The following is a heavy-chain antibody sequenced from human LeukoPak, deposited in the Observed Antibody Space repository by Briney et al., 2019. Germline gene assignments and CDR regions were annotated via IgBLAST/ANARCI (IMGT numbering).Heavy chain of an antibody. Sequence: SQTLSLTCTVSGGSIGSATGNYYWSWIRQPAGKGLEWIGRIYTRDSTYYNPSLKSRVTISLDTSKNQFSLNLNSVTAADTAVYYCAREIVGLTRPFDYWGQGTLVTVSS. J-gene: IGHJ4*02. CDR2: IYTRDST. V-gene: IGHV4-61*02. CDR3: AREIVGLTRPFDY. CDR1: GGSIGSATGNYY. D-gene: IGHD1-26*01.